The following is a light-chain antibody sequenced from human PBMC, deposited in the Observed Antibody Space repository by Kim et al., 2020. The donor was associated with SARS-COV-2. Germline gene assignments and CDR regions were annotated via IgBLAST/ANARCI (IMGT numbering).Light chain of an antibody. J-gene: IGKJ4*01. CDR1: QSVSSN. Sequence: SVSPGERATLSCRASQSVSSNLAWFQQKPGQAPRLLIYGAYTKATGIPARFSGSGSGTEFTLTISSLQSEDFAVYYCQQYNDWPLTFGGGPRWIS. CDR2: GAY. V-gene: IGKV3-15*01. CDR3: QQYNDWPLT.